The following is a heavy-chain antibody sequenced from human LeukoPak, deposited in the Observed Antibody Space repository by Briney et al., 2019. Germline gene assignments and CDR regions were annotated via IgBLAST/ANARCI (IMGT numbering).Heavy chain of an antibody. J-gene: IGHJ4*02. V-gene: IGHV3-48*03. D-gene: IGHD6-13*01. CDR3: ARDSGSSLDH. CDR1: GFTFSPYE. Sequence: GGSLRLSCAASGFTFSPYEMIWVRQAPGKGLDWLSYISSSSNTIYYADSVKGRFTISRDDAKSSLYLHMSDLRVEDTAVYYCARDSGSSLDHWGPGTLVAVSS. CDR2: ISSSSNTI.